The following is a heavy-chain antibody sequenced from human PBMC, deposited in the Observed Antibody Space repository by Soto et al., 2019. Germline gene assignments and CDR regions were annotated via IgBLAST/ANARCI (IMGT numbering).Heavy chain of an antibody. CDR3: AREGFNWSDPPDNWFDP. J-gene: IGHJ5*02. CDR2: IYYSGSN. CDR1: GGSISSGDYY. D-gene: IGHD1-20*01. V-gene: IGHV4-31*03. Sequence: QVQLQESGPGLLTPLQTLSLTCTVSGGSISSGDYYWSWIRQHPGKGLEWIGYIYYSGSNYYNPSLKSRVNISVDTSKDQFSLKVSSVTAADTAVYYCAREGFNWSDPPDNWFDPWGQGTLVTVSS.